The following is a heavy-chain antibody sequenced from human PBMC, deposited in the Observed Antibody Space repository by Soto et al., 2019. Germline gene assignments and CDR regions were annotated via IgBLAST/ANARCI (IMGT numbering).Heavy chain of an antibody. CDR3: ARSAITIFGVVIIAWDYYYYGMDV. Sequence: GESLKISCKGSGYSFTSYWISWVRQMPEKGLEWMGRIDPSDSYTNYSPSFQGHVTISADKSISTAYLQWSSLKASDTAMYYCARSAITIFGVVIIAWDYYYYGMDVWGQGTTVTVSS. CDR2: IDPSDSYT. J-gene: IGHJ6*02. D-gene: IGHD3-3*01. V-gene: IGHV5-10-1*01. CDR1: GYSFTSYW.